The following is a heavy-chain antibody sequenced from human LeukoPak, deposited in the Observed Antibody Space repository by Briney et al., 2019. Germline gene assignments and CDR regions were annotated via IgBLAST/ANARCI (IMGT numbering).Heavy chain of an antibody. CDR2: IYYSGST. CDR3: ASLANWNYVY. J-gene: IGHJ4*02. CDR1: GGSISSHS. V-gene: IGHV4-59*11. D-gene: IGHD1-7*01. Sequence: SETLSLTCTVSGGSISSHSWSWIRQPPGKGLEWIGYIYYSGSTNYNPSLKSRVTMSVDTSKNQFSLKLNSVTAADTAVYYCASLANWNYVYWGQGTLVTVSS.